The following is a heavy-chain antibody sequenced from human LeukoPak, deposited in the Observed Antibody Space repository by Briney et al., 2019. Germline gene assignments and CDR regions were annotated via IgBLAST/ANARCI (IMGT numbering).Heavy chain of an antibody. J-gene: IGHJ6*03. V-gene: IGHV3-23*01. CDR2: ISGSGGST. Sequence: HPGGSLRLSCAASGFTFSSYAMSWVRQAPGKGLEWVSAISGSGGSTYYADSVKGRFIISRDNSKNTLYLQMNSLRAEDTAVYYCAKNPVFDVVVPAGYYYYYMDVWGKGTTVTVSS. CDR1: GFTFSSYA. D-gene: IGHD2-2*01. CDR3: AKNPVFDVVVPAGYYYYYMDV.